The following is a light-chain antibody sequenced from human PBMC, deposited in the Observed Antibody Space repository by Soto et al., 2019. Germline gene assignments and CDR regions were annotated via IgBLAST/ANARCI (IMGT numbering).Light chain of an antibody. CDR2: GAS. CDR1: QSVSTNY. CDR3: QQYGNILWT. V-gene: IGKV3-20*01. Sequence: EVVLTQSPGTLSLSPGERATLSCRASQSVSTNYLAWYQQKPGQAPRLLIYGASIRATGIPDRFSGSGSGTDFTLTISRLESEDFAVYYCQQYGNILWTFGQGTKVEIK. J-gene: IGKJ1*01.